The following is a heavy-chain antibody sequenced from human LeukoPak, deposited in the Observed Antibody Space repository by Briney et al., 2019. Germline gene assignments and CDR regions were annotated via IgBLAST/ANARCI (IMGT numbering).Heavy chain of an antibody. J-gene: IGHJ4*02. CDR1: GFTFSSYG. D-gene: IGHD3-10*01. V-gene: IGHV3-30*02. Sequence: GGSLRLSCAASGFTFSSYGMHWVRQAPGKGLEWVAFIRYDGSNKYYADSVKGRFTISRDNSKNTLYLQMNSLRAEDTAVYYCAKGRGLFDYWGQGTLVTASS. CDR3: AKGRGLFDY. CDR2: IRYDGSNK.